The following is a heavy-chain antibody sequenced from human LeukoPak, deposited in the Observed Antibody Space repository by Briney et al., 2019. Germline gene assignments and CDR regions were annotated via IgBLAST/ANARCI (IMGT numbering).Heavy chain of an antibody. CDR1: GFTFSSYG. V-gene: IGHV3-30*03. J-gene: IGHJ6*02. CDR2: ISYDGSNK. D-gene: IGHD5-18*01. Sequence: GGSLRLSCAASGFTFSSYGMHWVRQAPGKGLEWVAVISYDGSNKYYADSVKGRFTISRDNSKNTLYLQMNRLRADDTAVYYCARALRGYSYGYGYYYYGMDVWGQGTTVTVPS. CDR3: ARALRGYSYGYGYYYYGMDV.